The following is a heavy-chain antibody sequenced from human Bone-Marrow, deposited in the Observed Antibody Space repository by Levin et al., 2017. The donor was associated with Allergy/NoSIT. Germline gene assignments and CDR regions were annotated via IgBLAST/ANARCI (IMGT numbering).Heavy chain of an antibody. CDR2: IYYSGST. CDR3: ARDRVIPAAANQDYEYGMDV. CDR1: GGSISSYY. J-gene: IGHJ6*02. Sequence: SETLSLTCSVSGGSISSYYWSWIRQPPGKGLEWIGHIYYSGSTKYNPSLKSRITISVDTSKNQFSLKLSSVTAADTAVYFCARDRVIPAAANQDYEYGMDVWGQGTTVTVSS. D-gene: IGHD6-13*01. V-gene: IGHV4-59*01.